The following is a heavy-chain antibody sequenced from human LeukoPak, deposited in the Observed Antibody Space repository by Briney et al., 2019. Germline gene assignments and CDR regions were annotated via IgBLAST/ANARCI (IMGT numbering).Heavy chain of an antibody. D-gene: IGHD1-26*01. V-gene: IGHV1-18*01. CDR2: ISAYNGNT. CDR3: ARDQGGSYGIALGY. CDR1: GYTFTTYV. Sequence: ASVKVSCKASGYTFTTYVITWVRQAPGQGLEWMGWISAYNGNTNYAPKLQGRVTMTTDTSTSTAYMELRSLRSDDTAVYYCARDQGGSYGIALGYWGQGTLVTVSS. J-gene: IGHJ4*02.